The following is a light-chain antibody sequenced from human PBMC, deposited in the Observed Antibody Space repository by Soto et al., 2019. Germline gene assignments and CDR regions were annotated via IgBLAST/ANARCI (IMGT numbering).Light chain of an antibody. CDR1: SANIRSNT. CDR3: AAWDDSLNGHVV. CDR2: SNN. Sequence: QPVLTQPPSASGTPGQRVTISCSGSSANIRSNTVNWYQQLPGTAPKLLIYSNNQRPSGVPDRFSGSKSGTSASLAISGLQSEDEDDYYCAAWDDSLNGHVVFGGGTKLTVL. V-gene: IGLV1-44*01. J-gene: IGLJ2*01.